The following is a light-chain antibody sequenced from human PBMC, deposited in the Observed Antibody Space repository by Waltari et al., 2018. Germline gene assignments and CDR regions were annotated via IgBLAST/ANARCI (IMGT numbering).Light chain of an antibody. CDR1: SSNIGRNY. J-gene: IGLJ3*02. Sequence: QSVLTQPPSASGTPVQRVTISWSGSSSNIGRNYVFWYQQLPGTAPKLLIYRNNQRPSGVPDRFSGSMSGTSASLAISGLRSEDEADYYCAAWDDSLSGWVFGGGTKLTVL. CDR2: RNN. CDR3: AAWDDSLSGWV. V-gene: IGLV1-47*01.